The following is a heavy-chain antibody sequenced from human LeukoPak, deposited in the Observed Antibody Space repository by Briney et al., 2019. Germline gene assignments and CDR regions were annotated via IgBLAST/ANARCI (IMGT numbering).Heavy chain of an antibody. CDR2: IYSGGST. D-gene: IGHD3-10*01. CDR3: ASGTTMVQGVIFAY. J-gene: IGHJ4*02. Sequence: GGSLTLSCAASGFTVSSNYMSWVRQAPGKGLEWVSVIYSGGSTFYADSVTGRFTISRDNSKNMLYLQMNSLRAEDTAVYYCASGTTMVQGVIFAYWGQGTLVTVSS. V-gene: IGHV3-53*01. CDR1: GFTVSSNY.